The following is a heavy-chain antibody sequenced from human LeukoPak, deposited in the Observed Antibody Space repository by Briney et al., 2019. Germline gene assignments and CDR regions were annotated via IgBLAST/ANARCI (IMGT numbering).Heavy chain of an antibody. CDR3: AKASWGYYDRSGYYYLGRYFDY. V-gene: IGHV3-9*01. Sequence: GRSLRLSCAASGFTFDDYAMHWVRQAPGKGLEWVSGISWNSGSIGYADSVKGRFTISRDNAKNSLYLQMNSLRAEDTALYYCAKASWGYYDRSGYYYLGRYFDYWGQGTLVTVSS. J-gene: IGHJ4*02. CDR1: GFTFDDYA. D-gene: IGHD3-22*01. CDR2: ISWNSGSI.